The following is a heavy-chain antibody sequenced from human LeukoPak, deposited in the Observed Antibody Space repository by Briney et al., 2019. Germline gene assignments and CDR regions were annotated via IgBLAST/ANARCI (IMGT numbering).Heavy chain of an antibody. CDR1: GGSISSYY. J-gene: IGHJ4*02. CDR2: IYYSGST. CDR3: ARGPSGYVDY. D-gene: IGHD1-26*01. V-gene: IGHV4-59*01. Sequence: SETLSLTCTVSGGSISSYYWSWIRQPPGKGLEWIGYIYYSGSTNYNPSLKSRVTISVDTSKNQFSLKLSSVTAADTAVYYCARGPSGYVDYWGQETLVTVSS.